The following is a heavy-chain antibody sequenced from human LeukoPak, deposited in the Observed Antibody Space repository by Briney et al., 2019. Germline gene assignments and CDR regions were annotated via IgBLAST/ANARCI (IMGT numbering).Heavy chain of an antibody. CDR2: FDDSGST. CDR3: TRHRRDSGGAFQY. J-gene: IGHJ1*01. D-gene: IGHD4-23*01. V-gene: IGHV4-59*08. CDR1: GGSMSDYY. Sequence: SETLSLTCTVSGGSMSDYYWSWIRQPPGKGLEWIGYFDDSGSTNYNPSLESRVTISEDTSKNQLSLKLNSATAADTAVYYCTRHRRDSGGAFQYWGQGTPVTVSS.